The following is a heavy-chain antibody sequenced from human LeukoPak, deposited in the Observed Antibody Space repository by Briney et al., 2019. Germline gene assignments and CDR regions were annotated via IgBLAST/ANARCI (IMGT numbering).Heavy chain of an antibody. D-gene: IGHD6-13*01. J-gene: IGHJ4*02. CDR2: INPNSGYT. Sequence: GASVKVSCKASGYTFTDYYMHWVRQAPGQGLEGMEWINPNSGYTLSPQKFQGRVTMTRDTSITTAYMELSRLTSDDTAVYYCARVVGQTSGWYHGAVDYWGQGTLVTVSS. CDR3: ARVVGQTSGWYHGAVDY. V-gene: IGHV1-2*02. CDR1: GYTFTDYY.